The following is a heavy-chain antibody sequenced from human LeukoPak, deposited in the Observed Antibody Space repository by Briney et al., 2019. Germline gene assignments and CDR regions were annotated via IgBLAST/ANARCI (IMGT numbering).Heavy chain of an antibody. D-gene: IGHD5-18*01. CDR3: ARSAMVTHAFDI. CDR2: IYTSGST. Sequence: SETLSLTCTVSGGSISSYYWSWIRQPAGKGLEWIGRIYTSGSTNYNPSLKSRVTMSVDTSKNQFSLKLSAVTAADTAVYYCARSAMVTHAFDIWGQGAMVTVSS. V-gene: IGHV4-4*07. CDR1: GGSISSYY. J-gene: IGHJ3*02.